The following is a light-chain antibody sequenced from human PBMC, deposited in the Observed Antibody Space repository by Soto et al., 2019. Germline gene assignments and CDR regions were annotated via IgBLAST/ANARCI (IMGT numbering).Light chain of an antibody. CDR1: QSISTY. V-gene: IGKV1-39*01. J-gene: IGKJ1*01. Sequence: IQMTQSPYPLSASVRDRVTITCRARQSISTYLNWYQQKPGKAPKLLIYGASSLQSGVPSRFSGSGSGTDFTLTISSLQPEDFGTYYCQQSFSTPRTFGQGTKVDIK. CDR3: QQSFSTPRT. CDR2: GAS.